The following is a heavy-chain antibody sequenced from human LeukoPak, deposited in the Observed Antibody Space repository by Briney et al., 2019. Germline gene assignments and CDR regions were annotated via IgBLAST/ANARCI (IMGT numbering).Heavy chain of an antibody. D-gene: IGHD6-13*01. V-gene: IGHV3-30*18. CDR1: GFTFSSYG. CDR3: AKDRGIAAAGGGPSDY. J-gene: IGHJ4*02. CDR2: ISYDGSNK. Sequence: GGSLRLSCAASGFTFSSYGMHWVRQAPGKGLEWVAVISYDGSNKYYADSVKGRFTISRDNSKNTLYLQMNSLRAEDTAVYYCAKDRGIAAAGGGPSDYWGQGTLVTVSS.